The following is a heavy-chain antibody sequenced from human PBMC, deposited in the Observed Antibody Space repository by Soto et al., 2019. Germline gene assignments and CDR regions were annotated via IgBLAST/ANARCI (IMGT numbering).Heavy chain of an antibody. Sequence: GSLRLSCAASGFTFSSYGMHWVRQAPGKGLEWVAVISYDGSNKYYADSVKGRFTISRDNSKNTLYLQMNSLRAEDTAVYYCAKDAPHIVLMVYAINWFDPWGQGTLVTVSS. D-gene: IGHD2-8*01. CDR2: ISYDGSNK. V-gene: IGHV3-30*18. CDR1: GFTFSSYG. J-gene: IGHJ5*02. CDR3: AKDAPHIVLMVYAINWFDP.